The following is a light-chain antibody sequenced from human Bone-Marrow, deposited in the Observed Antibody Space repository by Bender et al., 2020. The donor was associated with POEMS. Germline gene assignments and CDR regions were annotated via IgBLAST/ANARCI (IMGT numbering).Light chain of an antibody. CDR1: NIGTKS. CDR3: AAWDDSLSGYV. Sequence: SYVLTQPPSVSVAPGQTATITCGGNNIGTKSVHWYQQKPGQAPVLVVYDGSDRPSGIPERFSGSKSGTSASLAISGLRSDDEADYFCAAWDDSLSGYVFGTGTKVTVL. V-gene: IGLV3-21*02. CDR2: DGS. J-gene: IGLJ1*01.